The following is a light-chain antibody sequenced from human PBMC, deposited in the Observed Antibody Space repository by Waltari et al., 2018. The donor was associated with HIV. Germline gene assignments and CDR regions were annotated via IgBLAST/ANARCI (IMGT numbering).Light chain of an antibody. CDR1: SSDVGSYNF. J-gene: IGLJ2*01. CDR2: EVS. V-gene: IGLV2-14*01. CDR3: SSYTSSNAYVV. Sequence: QSALTQPASVSGSPGQSLTISCTGPSSDVGSYNFLSCYQQYPAKAPKLMIYEVSNRPSGVSDRFSGSKSDNAASLTISGLQAEDEADYYCSSYTSSNAYVVFGGGTKLTVL.